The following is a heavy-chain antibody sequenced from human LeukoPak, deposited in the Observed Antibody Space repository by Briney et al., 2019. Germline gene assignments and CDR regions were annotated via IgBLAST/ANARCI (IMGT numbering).Heavy chain of an antibody. V-gene: IGHV5-51*01. CDR1: GYSFTNYW. Sequence: GESLKISCKAFGYSFTNYWIDWVRQMPGKGLEWMGIIYPGDSDTRYSPSFQGQVTISADKSISTAYLQWSSLKASDTAMYYCARLLVRGYYELDYWGQGTLVTVSS. J-gene: IGHJ4*02. CDR2: IYPGDSDT. D-gene: IGHD3-22*01. CDR3: ARLLVRGYYELDY.